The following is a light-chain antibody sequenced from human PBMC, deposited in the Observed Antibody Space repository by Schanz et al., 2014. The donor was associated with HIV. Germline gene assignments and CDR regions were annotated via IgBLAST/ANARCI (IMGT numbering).Light chain of an antibody. CDR1: SSDVGSYNL. CDR2: EVT. J-gene: IGLJ1*01. CDR3: SSLSTSGAPL. Sequence: QSALTQPASVSGSPGQSITISCTGTSSDVGSYNLVSWYRQHPGKVPKVMIYEVTKRPSGVSNRFSGSKSGNTASLTIYDLQREDEADYYCSSLSTSGAPLFGTGTKLTVL. V-gene: IGLV2-14*02.